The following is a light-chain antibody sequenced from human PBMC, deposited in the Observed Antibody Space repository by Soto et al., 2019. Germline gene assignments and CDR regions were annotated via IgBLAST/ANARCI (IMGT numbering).Light chain of an antibody. CDR3: PQYNNWPPFT. V-gene: IGKV3-15*01. Sequence: EIVMTQSPATLSVSPGERATISCRASQSVSSNLAWYPQKPGQAPSLLISGASTRATGIPARFSGSGSGTECTITSISLQSEDFAVYYRPQYNNWPPFTFGPGTKVDIK. CDR1: QSVSSN. CDR2: GAS. J-gene: IGKJ3*01.